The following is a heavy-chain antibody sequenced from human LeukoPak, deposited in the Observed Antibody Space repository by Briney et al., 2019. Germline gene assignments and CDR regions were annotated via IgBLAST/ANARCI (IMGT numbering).Heavy chain of an antibody. CDR1: GGSISSSSYY. V-gene: IGHV4-39*07. Sequence: SETLSLTCTVSGGSISSSSYYWGWIRQPPGKGLEWIGSIYYSGSTYYNPSLKSRVTISVDTSKNQFSLKLSSVTAADTAVYYCARGVEGYSPFPFDYWGQGTLVTVSS. CDR2: IYYSGST. CDR3: ARGVEGYSPFPFDY. D-gene: IGHD5-18*01. J-gene: IGHJ4*02.